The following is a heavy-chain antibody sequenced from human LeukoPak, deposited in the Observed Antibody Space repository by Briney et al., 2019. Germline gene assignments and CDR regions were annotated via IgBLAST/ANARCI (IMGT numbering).Heavy chain of an antibody. CDR1: GGSFSGYY. Sequence: SETLSVTCAVYGGSFSGYYWSWIRQPPGKGLEWIGEINHSGSTNYNPSLNSRVTISVDTSKNQFSLKLRSVTAADTAVYYCASLFDSSGYYQSHAFDIWGQGTMVTVSS. CDR2: INHSGST. CDR3: ASLFDSSGYYQSHAFDI. J-gene: IGHJ3*02. V-gene: IGHV4-34*01. D-gene: IGHD3-22*01.